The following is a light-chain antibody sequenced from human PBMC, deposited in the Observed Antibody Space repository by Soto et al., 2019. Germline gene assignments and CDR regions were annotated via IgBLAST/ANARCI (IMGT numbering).Light chain of an antibody. V-gene: IGLV3-21*02. CDR2: DTS. J-gene: IGLJ3*02. Sequence: SYELTQPPSVSVAPGQTARITCGGNHFGSNSVHWYQQKPGQAPVLVVYDTSDRPSGIPERFSGSNSGNTATLTITRVEAGDEADYYCQVWDSGSDEGVFGGGTKLTVL. CDR3: QVWDSGSDEGV. CDR1: HFGSNS.